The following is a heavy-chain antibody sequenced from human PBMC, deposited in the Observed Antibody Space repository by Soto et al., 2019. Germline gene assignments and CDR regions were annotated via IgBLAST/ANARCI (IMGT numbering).Heavy chain of an antibody. D-gene: IGHD2-15*01. CDR3: AREGGYCSGGSCAFDY. CDR2: INPNTGGT. V-gene: IGHV1-2*02. Sequence: QVQLVQSGAEVKKPGASMKVSCKASGYIFTGYHMHWVRQAPGQGLEWMGWINPNTGGTNFAQKFQGRLTMTRDTSISTAYMELSRLRSDDTAVYYCAREGGYCSGGSCAFDYWGHGTLVTVS. J-gene: IGHJ4*01. CDR1: GYIFTGYH.